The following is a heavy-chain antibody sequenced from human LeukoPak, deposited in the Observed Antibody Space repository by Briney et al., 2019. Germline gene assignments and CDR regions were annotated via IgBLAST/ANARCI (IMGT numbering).Heavy chain of an antibody. Sequence: GGSLRLSCAASGFTFSNYAMSWVRQAPGKGLEWVSSLCADDGDTYYADSVKGRFTISRDNARNTLYLQMICLSAEDTALYYCAKGSSSSCYSPSDYWGQGALATVSS. CDR1: GFTFSNYA. CDR3: AKGSSSSCYSPSDY. CDR2: LCADDGDT. V-gene: IGHV3-23*01. J-gene: IGHJ4*02. D-gene: IGHD2-2*02.